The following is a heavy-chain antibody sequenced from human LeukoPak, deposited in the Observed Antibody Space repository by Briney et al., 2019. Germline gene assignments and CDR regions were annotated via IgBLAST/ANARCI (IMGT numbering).Heavy chain of an antibody. D-gene: IGHD6-13*01. CDR1: GYTFTSYG. CDR3: ARDIAAAGTGY. J-gene: IGHJ4*02. CDR2: ISTYNGNT. V-gene: IGHV1-18*01. Sequence: ASVKASCKASGYTFTSYGISWVRQAPGQGLEWMGWISTYNGNTNYAQKLQGRVTMTTDTSTSTAYMELRSLRSDDTAVYWCARDIAAAGTGYWGQGTLVTVSS.